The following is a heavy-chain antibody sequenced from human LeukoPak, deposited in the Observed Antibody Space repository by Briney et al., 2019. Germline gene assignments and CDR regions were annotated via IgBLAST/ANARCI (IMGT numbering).Heavy chain of an antibody. CDR3: ARPKGIIAVVGYYFDY. Sequence: SETLSLTCTVSGGSIRSYYWSWIRQPPGKGLEWIGYIYYSGSTNYNPSLKSRVTISVDTSKNQFSLKLSSVTAADTAVYYCARPKGIIAVVGYYFDYWGQGTLVTVSS. D-gene: IGHD6-19*01. CDR2: IYYSGST. J-gene: IGHJ4*02. V-gene: IGHV4-59*12. CDR1: GGSIRSYY.